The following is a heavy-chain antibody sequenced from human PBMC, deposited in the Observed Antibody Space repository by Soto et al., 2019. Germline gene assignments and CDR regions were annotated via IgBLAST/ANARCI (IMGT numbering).Heavy chain of an antibody. CDR1: GGTFSSYA. D-gene: IGHD6-19*01. Sequence: WASVKVSCKASGGTFSSYAISWVRQAPGQGLEWMGGIIPIFGTANYAQKFQGRVTITADESTSTAYMELSSLRSEDTAVYYCASSEYSSGWYPYYYYGIDVWGQGTTVTVSS. J-gene: IGHJ6*02. V-gene: IGHV1-69*13. CDR3: ASSEYSSGWYPYYYYGIDV. CDR2: IIPIFGTA.